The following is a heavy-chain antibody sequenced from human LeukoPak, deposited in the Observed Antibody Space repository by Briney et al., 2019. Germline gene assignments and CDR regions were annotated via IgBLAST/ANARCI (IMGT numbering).Heavy chain of an antibody. Sequence: GSLRLSCAASGFTVSSNYMSWFRQAPGKGLEWVSVIYSGGSTYYADSVKGRFTISRDNSKNTLYLQMNSLRAEDTAVYYCARGHCSSTSCYDVWGQGTTVTVSS. J-gene: IGHJ6*02. D-gene: IGHD2-2*01. V-gene: IGHV3-53*01. CDR1: GFTVSSNY. CDR2: IYSGGST. CDR3: ARGHCSSTSCYDV.